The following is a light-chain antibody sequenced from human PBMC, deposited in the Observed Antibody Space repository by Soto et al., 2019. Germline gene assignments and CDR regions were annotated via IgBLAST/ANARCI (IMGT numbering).Light chain of an antibody. J-gene: IGLJ7*01. CDR1: RSNIGAGYD. CDR3: QSYDSSLSGFAV. CDR2: GNS. V-gene: IGLV1-40*01. Sequence: QSVLTQPPSVSGAPGERVTISGTGSRSNIGAGYDVHWYKQLPGTAPKLLIYGNSNRPSGVPDRFSGSKSGTSASLAITGLQAEDEADYYCQSYDSSLSGFAVFGGGTQLTVL.